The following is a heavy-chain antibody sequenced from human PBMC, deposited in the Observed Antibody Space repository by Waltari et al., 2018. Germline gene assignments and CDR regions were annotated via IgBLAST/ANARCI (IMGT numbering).Heavy chain of an antibody. Sequence: EVQLVESVGGLVKPGGSLRLSCAASGFTFSSYSMNWVRQAPGKGLEWVSSISSSSSYIYYADSVKGRFTISRDNAKNSLYLQMNSLRAEDTAVYYCARAGPATSVEKYSGSYYFDYWGQGTLVTVSS. CDR1: GFTFSSYS. D-gene: IGHD1-26*01. CDR3: ARAGPATSVEKYSGSYYFDY. J-gene: IGHJ4*02. CDR2: ISSSSSYI. V-gene: IGHV3-21*01.